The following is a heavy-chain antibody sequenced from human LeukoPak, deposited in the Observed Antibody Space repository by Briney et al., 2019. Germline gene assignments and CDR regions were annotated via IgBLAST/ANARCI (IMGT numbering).Heavy chain of an antibody. V-gene: IGHV3-30-3*01. CDR3: ARDGDCGGDCYYPHN. CDR2: ISYDGSNK. Sequence: GRSLRLSCAASGFTFSSYTMHWVRQAPGKGLEWVAVISYDGSNKYYADSVKGRSTISRDNSKNTLYLQMNSLRAEDTAVYYCARDGDCGGDCYYPHNWGQGTLVTVSS. CDR1: GFTFSSYT. D-gene: IGHD2-21*02. J-gene: IGHJ4*02.